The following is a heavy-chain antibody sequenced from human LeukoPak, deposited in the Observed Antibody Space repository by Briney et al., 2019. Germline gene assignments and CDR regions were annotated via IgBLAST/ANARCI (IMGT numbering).Heavy chain of an antibody. CDR1: GFTFSNAW. CDR2: IKSKTDGGTT. J-gene: IGHJ4*02. D-gene: IGHD3-10*01. V-gene: IGHV3-15*01. Sequence: GWSLRLSCAASGFTFSNAWMSWVRQAPGKGLEWVGRIKSKTDGGTTDYAAPVKGRFTISRDDSKNTLYLQMNSLKTEDTAVYYCTVEFLLWWTVRDYWGQGTLVTVSS. CDR3: TVEFLLWWTVRDY.